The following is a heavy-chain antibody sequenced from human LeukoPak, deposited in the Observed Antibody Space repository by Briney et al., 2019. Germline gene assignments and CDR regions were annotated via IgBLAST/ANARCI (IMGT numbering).Heavy chain of an antibody. Sequence: ASVKVSCKASGGTFSSYAISWVRQAPGQGLEWKGRIITIFGTGNYAQKFQGRVTITADESTSTAYMELSSLRSEDTAVYYCARDGPGYDFWSGYFGDYYYYMDVWGKGTTVTVSS. CDR3: ARDGPGYDFWSGYFGDYYYYMDV. CDR1: GGTFSSYA. CDR2: IITIFGTG. D-gene: IGHD3-3*01. V-gene: IGHV1-69*13. J-gene: IGHJ6*03.